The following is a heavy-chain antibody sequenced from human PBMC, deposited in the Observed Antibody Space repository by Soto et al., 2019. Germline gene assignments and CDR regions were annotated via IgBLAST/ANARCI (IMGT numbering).Heavy chain of an antibody. CDR2: IWYDGSNK. D-gene: IGHD6-19*01. CDR1: GFTFSSYG. J-gene: IGHJ4*02. Sequence: GGSLRLSCAASGFTFSSYGMHWVRQAPGKGLEWLAVIWYDGSNKYYADSVKGRFTISRDNSKNTLYLQMNSLRAEDTAVYYCARDTLYSSAVDYWGQGTLVTVSS. V-gene: IGHV3-33*01. CDR3: ARDTLYSSAVDY.